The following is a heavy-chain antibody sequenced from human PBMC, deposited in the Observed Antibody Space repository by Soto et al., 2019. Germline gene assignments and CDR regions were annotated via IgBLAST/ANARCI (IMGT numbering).Heavy chain of an antibody. V-gene: IGHV3-21*01. CDR2: ISSSSSYI. CDR1: GFTFSSYS. Sequence: EVQLVESGGGLVKPGGSLRLSCAASGFTFSSYSMNWVRQAPGKGLEWVSSISSSSSYIYYADSVKGRFTISRDNAKNSLYLQMNSRRGEEAAVYYCAGDWETGTVTLYYYYYMDVWGKGTTVTVSS. D-gene: IGHD4-17*01. J-gene: IGHJ6*03. CDR3: AGDWETGTVTLYYYYYMDV.